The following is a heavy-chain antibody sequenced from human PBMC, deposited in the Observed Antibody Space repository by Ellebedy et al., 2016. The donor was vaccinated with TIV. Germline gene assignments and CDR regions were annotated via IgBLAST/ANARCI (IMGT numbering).Heavy chain of an antibody. Sequence: GESLKISCAASGFTFSDYYMIWIRQAPGKGLEWVSYISNSGSSIYYSDSVKGRFTISRDNAKNSLSLLMNILRAEDTSVYYCARDARFIDQQHNWFDPWGQGTLITVSS. J-gene: IGHJ5*02. V-gene: IGHV3-11*01. CDR3: ARDARFIDQQHNWFDP. CDR1: GFTFSDYY. D-gene: IGHD2-2*01. CDR2: ISNSGSSI.